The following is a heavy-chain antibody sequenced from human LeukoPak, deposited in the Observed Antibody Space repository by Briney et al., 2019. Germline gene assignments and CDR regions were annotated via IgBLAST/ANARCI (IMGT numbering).Heavy chain of an antibody. J-gene: IGHJ5*02. CDR2: IKSKTDGGTT. CDR1: GFTFSNAW. D-gene: IGHD6-19*01. Sequence: GGSLRLSCAASGFTFSNAWMSWVRQAPGKGLEWVGRIKSKTDGGTTDYAAPVKGRFTISRDDSKNTLYLQMNSLKTEDTAVYCCTTGAVAGAKKNWFDPWGQGTLVTVSS. V-gene: IGHV3-15*01. CDR3: TTGAVAGAKKNWFDP.